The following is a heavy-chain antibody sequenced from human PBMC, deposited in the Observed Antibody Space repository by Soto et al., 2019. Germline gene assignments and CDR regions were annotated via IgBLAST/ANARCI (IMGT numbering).Heavy chain of an antibody. V-gene: IGHV1-3*01. CDR3: ARAPDPWFGELLHYYYMDV. Sequence: ASVKVSCKASGYTFTSYAMHWVRQAPGQRLEWMGWINAGNGNTKYSQKFQGRVTITRDTSASTAYMELSSLRSEDTAVYYCARAPDPWFGELLHYYYMDVWGKGTTVTVSS. D-gene: IGHD3-10*01. CDR1: GYTFTSYA. CDR2: INAGNGNT. J-gene: IGHJ6*03.